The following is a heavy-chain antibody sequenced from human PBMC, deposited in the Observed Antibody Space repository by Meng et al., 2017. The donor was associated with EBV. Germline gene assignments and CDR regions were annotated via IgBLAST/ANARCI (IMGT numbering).Heavy chain of an antibody. V-gene: IGHV3-73*02. J-gene: IGHJ4*02. CDR3: TRMSSPLDY. CDR1: AFSFSGSA. D-gene: IGHD2-2*01. Sequence: ELLVACGGGLVQPGGSLKLSCSDSAFSFSGSAMHWGRQASGKGLEWVGGSRSKAKSYATADAASVKGRFTISRDDSKNTAYLQMNSLKTENTAVYYCTRMSSPLDYWGQGTLVTVSS. CDR2: SRSKAKSYAT.